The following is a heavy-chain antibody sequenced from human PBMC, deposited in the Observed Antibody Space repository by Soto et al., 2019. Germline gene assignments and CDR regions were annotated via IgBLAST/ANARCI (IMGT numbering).Heavy chain of an antibody. V-gene: IGHV1-8*01. J-gene: IGHJ5*02. CDR3: ARATSGSYYHYWFDP. Sequence: ASVKVSCKASGYTFTSYDINWVRQATGQGLEWMGWMNPNSGNTGYAQKFQGRVTMTRDTSISTAYMELSSLRSEDTAVYYCARATSGSYYHYWFDPWGQGTLVTVSS. D-gene: IGHD1-26*01. CDR2: MNPNSGNT. CDR1: GYTFTSYD.